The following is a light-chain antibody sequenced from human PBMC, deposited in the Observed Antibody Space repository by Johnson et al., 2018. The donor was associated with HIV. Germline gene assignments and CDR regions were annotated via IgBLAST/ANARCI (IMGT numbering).Light chain of an antibody. CDR3: GKWDSSLSVYV. V-gene: IGLV1-51*01. Sequence: QSVLTQPPSVSAAPGQKVNISCSGSSSNIGNNYVSWYQQLPGTAPKVLIYDNHKRPSGIPDRVSGSKSGTSATLGITGLQTGDAADYYCGKWDSSLSVYVCGSGTKVTF. J-gene: IGLJ1*01. CDR1: SSNIGNNY. CDR2: DNH.